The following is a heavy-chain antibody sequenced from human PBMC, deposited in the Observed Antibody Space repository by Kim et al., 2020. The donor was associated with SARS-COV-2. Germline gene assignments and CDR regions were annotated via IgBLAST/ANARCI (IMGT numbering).Heavy chain of an antibody. CDR1: GGSISSSNW. CDR3: ARCSRGLLDAFDI. V-gene: IGHV4-4*02. Sequence: SETLSLTCAVSGGSISSSNWWSWVRQPPGKGLEWIGEIYHSGSTNYNPSLKSRVTISVDKSKNQFSLKLSSVTAADTAVYYCARCSRGLLDAFDIWGQGTMVTVSS. J-gene: IGHJ3*02. CDR2: IYHSGST. D-gene: IGHD2-21*02.